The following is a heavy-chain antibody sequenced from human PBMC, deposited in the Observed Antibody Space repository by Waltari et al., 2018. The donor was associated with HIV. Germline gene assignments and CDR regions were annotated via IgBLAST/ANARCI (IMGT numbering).Heavy chain of an antibody. CDR3: ARAEGGNSGVHFDY. CDR2: IYTSGST. D-gene: IGHD2-21*02. V-gene: IGHV4-61*02. Sequence: QVQLQESGPGLVKPSQTLSRTCTVSGGSISSGSFYWNWIRQPAGKGLEWIGRIYTSGSTKYNPPLKSRVTISVDTSKNQFSLKLNSVTAADTAVYYCARAEGGNSGVHFDYWGQGTLVTVSS. J-gene: IGHJ4*02. CDR1: GGSISSGSFY.